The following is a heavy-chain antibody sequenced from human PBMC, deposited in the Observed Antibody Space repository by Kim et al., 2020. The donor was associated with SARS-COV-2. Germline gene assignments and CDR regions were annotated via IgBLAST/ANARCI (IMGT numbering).Heavy chain of an antibody. CDR3: AKDSNDYLIDY. J-gene: IGHJ4*02. D-gene: IGHD3-16*01. CDR2: K. V-gene: IGHV3-30-3*02. Sequence: KIYADSVEGRFTISGDNSENMLSLQMDSLRTEDTAMYYCAKDSNDYLIDYWGQGTLVTVSS.